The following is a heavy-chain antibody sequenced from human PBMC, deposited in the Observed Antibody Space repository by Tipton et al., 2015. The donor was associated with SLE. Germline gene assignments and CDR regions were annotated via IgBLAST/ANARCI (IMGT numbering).Heavy chain of an antibody. CDR2: ISGSGGST. J-gene: IGHJ3*02. CDR3: ARNPDHLDAFDI. D-gene: IGHD1-14*01. Sequence: SLRLSCAASGFTFSSYAMSWVRQAPGKGLEWVSAISGSGGSTYYADSVKGRFTISRDNSKNTLYLQMNSLRAEDTAVYYCARNPDHLDAFDIWGQGTMVTVSS. CDR1: GFTFSSYA. V-gene: IGHV3-23*01.